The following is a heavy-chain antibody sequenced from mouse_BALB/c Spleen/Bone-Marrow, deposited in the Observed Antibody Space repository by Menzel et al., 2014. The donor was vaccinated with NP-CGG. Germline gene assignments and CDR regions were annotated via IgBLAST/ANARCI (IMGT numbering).Heavy chain of an antibody. CDR3: AREGGTTAHYYAMDY. CDR2: VSSGGST. J-gene: IGHJ4*01. D-gene: IGHD1-2*01. V-gene: IGHV5-6-5*01. Sequence: EVKVVESGGGLVKPGGSLKLSCAASGFTFSSYAMSWVRQTPEKRLEWVASVSSGGSTYYPDSVKGRFTISRDNAMNILYLQMSSLRSEDTAMYYCAREGGTTAHYYAMDYWGQGTSVTVSS. CDR1: GFTFSSYA.